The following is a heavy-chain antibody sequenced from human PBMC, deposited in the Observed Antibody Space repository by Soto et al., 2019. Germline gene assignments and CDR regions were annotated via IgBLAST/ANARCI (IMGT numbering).Heavy chain of an antibody. V-gene: IGHV1-69*01. D-gene: IGHD3-10*01. CDR1: GGIFSTYD. CDR3: ARDRDAYGSGKYYSRIDF. Sequence: QVQLVQSGAEVKKPGSSVKVSCKASGGIFSTYDISWLRQAPGQGLEWMGGIITIFGTPNYAQRFQGRVTITADESTSTAYMDLSRRRAEDTAVYYCARDRDAYGSGKYYSRIDFWGQGTRVTVSS. CDR2: IITIFGTP. J-gene: IGHJ4*02.